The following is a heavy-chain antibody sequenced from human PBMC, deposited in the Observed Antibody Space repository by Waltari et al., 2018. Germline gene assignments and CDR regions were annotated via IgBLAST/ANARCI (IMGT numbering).Heavy chain of an antibody. CDR3: TRGGVGYGNFEY. Sequence: EVQLVESGGDLVQPGGSLRLSCAASGFAFSSYWMHWVRQTPGKGLVWVERIYTGGRDTYYADSVKGRFTISRDNAKNTLYLQMNSLRVEDTAVYYCTRGGVGYGNFEYWGLGTLVTVSS. CDR2: IYTGGRDT. CDR1: GFAFSSYW. J-gene: IGHJ4*02. V-gene: IGHV3-74*01. D-gene: IGHD5-12*01.